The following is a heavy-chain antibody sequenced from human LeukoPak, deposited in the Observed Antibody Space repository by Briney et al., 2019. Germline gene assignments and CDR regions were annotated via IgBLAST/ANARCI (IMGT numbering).Heavy chain of an antibody. V-gene: IGHV4-59*10. CDR1: GGSFSGYY. CDR2: IYTSGST. Sequence: SETLSLTCAVYGGSFSGYYWSWIRQPAGKGLEWIGRIYTSGSTNYNPSLKSRVTMSVDTSKNQFSLKLSSVTAADTAVYYCARVTSGAFDIWGQGTMVTVSS. CDR3: ARVTSGAFDI. J-gene: IGHJ3*02.